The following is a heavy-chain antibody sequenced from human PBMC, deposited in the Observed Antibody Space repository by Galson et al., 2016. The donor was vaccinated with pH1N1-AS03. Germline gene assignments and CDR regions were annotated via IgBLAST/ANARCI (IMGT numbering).Heavy chain of an antibody. J-gene: IGHJ6*02. D-gene: IGHD2-15*01. CDR3: ARAFCSGGSCYDYFYYAVDV. CDR1: GYTFTSYG. CDR2: ISPYNGRT. V-gene: IGHV1-18*01. Sequence: SVKVSCKASGYTFTSYGIGWVRQAPGQGLEWMGWISPYNGRTEYAQKLQGRVTMTTDTSTSTAYTELRRLISDDTAMYYCARAFCSGGSCYDYFYYAVDVWGQGTTVTVSS.